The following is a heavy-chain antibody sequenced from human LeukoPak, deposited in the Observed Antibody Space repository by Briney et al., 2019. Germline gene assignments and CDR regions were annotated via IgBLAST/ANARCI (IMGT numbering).Heavy chain of an antibody. CDR2: IYYSGST. Sequence: SETLSLTCAVSGDSISSGGYSWSWIRQPPGKGLEWIGYIYYSGSTYYNPSLKSRGTMSVDTSKNQFSLKLSSVTAADTAVYYCARAVGSGSFQTYYYYMDVWGKGTTVTISS. V-gene: IGHV4-30-4*07. CDR3: ARAVGSGSFQTYYYYMDV. J-gene: IGHJ6*03. D-gene: IGHD3-10*01. CDR1: GDSISSGGYS.